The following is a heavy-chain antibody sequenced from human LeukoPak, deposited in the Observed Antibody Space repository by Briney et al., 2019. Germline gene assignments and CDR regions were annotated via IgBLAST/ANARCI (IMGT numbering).Heavy chain of an antibody. CDR2: MNPNSGNT. CDR3: ASDSSGWSDFDY. J-gene: IGHJ4*02. D-gene: IGHD6-19*01. V-gene: IGHV1-8*01. Sequence: ASVKVSCKASGYTFTSYDINWVRQATGQGLEWMGWMNPNSGNTGHAQKFQGRVTMTRNTSISTAYMELSSLRSEDTAVYYCASDSSGWSDFDYWGQGTLVTVSS. CDR1: GYTFTSYD.